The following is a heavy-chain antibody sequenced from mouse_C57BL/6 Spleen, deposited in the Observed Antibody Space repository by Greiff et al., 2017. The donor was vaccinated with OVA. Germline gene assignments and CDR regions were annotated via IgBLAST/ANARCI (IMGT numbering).Heavy chain of an antibody. CDR3: ARSPITTVVEGDYFDY. D-gene: IGHD1-1*01. J-gene: IGHJ2*01. CDR2: IDPSDSYT. V-gene: IGHV1-69*01. Sequence: QVQLQQPGAELVMPGASVKLSCKASGYTFTSYWMHWVKQRPGQGLEWIGEIDPSDSYTNYNQKFKGKSTLTVDKSSSTAYMQLSSLTSEDSAVYYCARSPITTVVEGDYFDYWGQGTTLTVSS. CDR1: GYTFTSYW.